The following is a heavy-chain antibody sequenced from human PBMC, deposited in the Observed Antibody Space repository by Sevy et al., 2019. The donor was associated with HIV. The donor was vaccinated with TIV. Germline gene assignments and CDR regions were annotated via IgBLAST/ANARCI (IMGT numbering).Heavy chain of an antibody. V-gene: IGHV4-34*01. J-gene: IGHJ4*02. CDR2: INHSGST. CDR3: ARYRVAGNFDY. D-gene: IGHD6-19*01. Sequence: SETLSLTCAVYGGSFSGYYWSWIRQPPGKGLEWIGEINHSGSTNYNPSLKSQVTISVDTSKNQFSLKLSSVTAADTAVYYCARYRVAGNFDYWGQGTLVTVSS. CDR1: GGSFSGYY.